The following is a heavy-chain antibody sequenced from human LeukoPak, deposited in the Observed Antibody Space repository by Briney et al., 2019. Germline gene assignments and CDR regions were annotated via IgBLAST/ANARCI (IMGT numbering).Heavy chain of an antibody. CDR2: ISAYNGNT. J-gene: IGHJ6*02. V-gene: IGHV1-18*01. CDR1: GYTFTSYG. CDR3: ATDHSSSSLGGSYYYGMDV. D-gene: IGHD6-13*01. Sequence: ASVKVSCKASGYTFTSYGISWVRPAPGQGLEWMGWISAYNGNTNYAQKLQGRVTMTEDTSTDTAYMELSSLRSEDTAVYYCATDHSSSSLGGSYYYGMDVWGQGTTVTVSS.